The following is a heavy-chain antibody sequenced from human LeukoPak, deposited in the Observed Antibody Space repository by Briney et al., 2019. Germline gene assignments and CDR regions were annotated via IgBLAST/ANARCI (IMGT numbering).Heavy chain of an antibody. V-gene: IGHV4-59*01. J-gene: IGHJ4*02. CDR3: ARGAIVPAAIDY. CDR1: GGSLSSYY. D-gene: IGHD2-2*01. Sequence: SETLSLTCTVSGGSLSSYYWSWIRQPPGKGLEWIGYVYYSGSTNYNPSLKSRVTISVDTSKNQFSLKVNSVTAADTAVYYCARGAIVPAAIDYWGQGTLVTVSS. CDR2: VYYSGST.